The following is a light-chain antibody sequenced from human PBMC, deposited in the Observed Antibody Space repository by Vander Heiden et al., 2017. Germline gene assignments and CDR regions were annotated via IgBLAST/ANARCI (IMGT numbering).Light chain of an antibody. CDR2: DVS. CDR3: SSYTSSSTYV. V-gene: IGLV2-14*01. CDR1: SSDVGGYNY. Sequence: QSALTQSASLSGSPGQSITISCTGTSSDVGGYNYVSWYQQHPGKAPKLMIYDVSNRPSGVSNRFSGSKSGNTASLTISGLQAEDEADYYCSSYTSSSTYVFGTGTKVTVL. J-gene: IGLJ1*01.